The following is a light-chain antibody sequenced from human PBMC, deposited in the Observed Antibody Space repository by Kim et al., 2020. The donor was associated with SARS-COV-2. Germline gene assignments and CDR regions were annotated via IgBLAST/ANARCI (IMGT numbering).Light chain of an antibody. J-gene: IGLJ3*02. CDR3: QVWDSSSDHWV. V-gene: IGLV3-21*04. CDR2: YDS. Sequence: APGKTARITWGGNNIGSKSVHWYQQKPGQAPVLGIYYDSDRPSGIPERFSGSNSGNTATLTISRVEAGDEADYYCQVWDSSSDHWVFGGGTQLTVL. CDR1: NIGSKS.